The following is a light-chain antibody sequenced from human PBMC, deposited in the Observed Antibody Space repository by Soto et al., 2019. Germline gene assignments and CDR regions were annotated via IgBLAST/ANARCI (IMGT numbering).Light chain of an antibody. Sequence: QSALTQPPSASGSPGQSVAISCTGTSSDIGGYNFVSWYQQHPGKAPKVLIYEVSKRASGVPDRSSGSKSGNTASPTVTGLQADDEADYYCTSYARSNNVLFGGGTKLTVL. J-gene: IGLJ2*01. CDR2: EVS. CDR1: SSDIGGYNF. CDR3: TSYARSNNVL. V-gene: IGLV2-8*01.